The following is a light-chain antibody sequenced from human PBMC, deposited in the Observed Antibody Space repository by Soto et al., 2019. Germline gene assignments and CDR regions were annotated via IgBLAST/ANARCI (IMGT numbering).Light chain of an antibody. CDR3: QQSYSSPFN. CDR1: QPIDTS. V-gene: IGKV1-39*01. J-gene: IGKJ3*01. CDR2: AAS. Sequence: DIQMTQAPSSPSASVGDRVTITCRASQPIDTSLNWYQQKPGNAPRLLIYAASSLQSGVPLRFSGSGSGTDFTLTISSLQPEDFATYYCQQSYSSPFNFGPGTTVDIK.